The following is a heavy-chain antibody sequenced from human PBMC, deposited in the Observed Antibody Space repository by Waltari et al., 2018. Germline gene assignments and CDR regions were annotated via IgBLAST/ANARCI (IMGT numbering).Heavy chain of an antibody. Sequence: QVQLQESGPGLVKPSETLSLTCAVSGGPISRGYWLSWFRQSPGKGLEWIGNIGGTSGNTYYNPSLKSRVTISKDTSKNQFSLTLTSVTAADTAVYFCARGSGTWALAFDSWGQGVLVSVSS. J-gene: IGHJ4*02. CDR2: IGGTSGNT. V-gene: IGHV4-4*02. CDR3: ARGSGTWALAFDS. CDR1: GGPISRGYW. D-gene: IGHD6-25*01.